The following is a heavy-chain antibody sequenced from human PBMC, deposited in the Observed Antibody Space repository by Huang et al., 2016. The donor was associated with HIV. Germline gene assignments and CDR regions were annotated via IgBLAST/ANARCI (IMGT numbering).Heavy chain of an antibody. V-gene: IGHV1-69*13. D-gene: IGHD4-4*01. J-gene: IGHJ4*02. Sequence: QVQLLQSGAEVKKPGSSVKVACKASGGPFRSYPIAWVRQAPGQGLEWMSSLMPVFDSPNYAQKLQGRVRVTADESTSTVYMELRDLRPDDTAVYFCARGSLEYSVSSSLDYWGQGTHVTVSS. CDR1: GGPFRSYP. CDR3: ARGSLEYSVSSSLDY. CDR2: LMPVFDSP.